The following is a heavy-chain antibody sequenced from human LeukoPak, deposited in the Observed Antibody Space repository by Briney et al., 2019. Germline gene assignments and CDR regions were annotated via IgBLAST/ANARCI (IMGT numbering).Heavy chain of an antibody. Sequence: SETLSLTCTVSGDSITSYYWTWIRQPPGKGLEWIGYIYSSGSTNYNPSLKSRVTISVDMSKNQFSLRLSSVTAADTAVYYCARKQGDYWGQGTLVTVSS. CDR1: GDSITSYY. CDR2: IYSSGST. D-gene: IGHD1/OR15-1a*01. V-gene: IGHV4-59*01. CDR3: ARKQGDY. J-gene: IGHJ4*02.